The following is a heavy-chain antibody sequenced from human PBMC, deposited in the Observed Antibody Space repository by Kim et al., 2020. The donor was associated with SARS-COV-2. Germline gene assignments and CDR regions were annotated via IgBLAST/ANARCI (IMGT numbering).Heavy chain of an antibody. V-gene: IGHV3-21*01. J-gene: IGHJ6*02. D-gene: IGHD4-17*01. CDR1: GFTFSSYS. CDR3: ARDRDDYDLLGYYYYGMDV. CDR2: ISSSSYI. Sequence: GGSLRLSCAASGFTFSSYSMNWVRQAPGKGLEWVSSISSSSYIYYADSVKGRFTISRDNAKNSLYLQMNSLRAEDTAVYYCARDRDDYDLLGYYYYGMDVWGQGTTVTVSS.